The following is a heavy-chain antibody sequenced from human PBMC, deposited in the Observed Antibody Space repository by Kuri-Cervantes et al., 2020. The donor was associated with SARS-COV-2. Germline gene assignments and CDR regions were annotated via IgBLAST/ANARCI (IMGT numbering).Heavy chain of an antibody. V-gene: IGHV4-39*01. CDR1: GASISSSTYY. CDR2: IYESGDT. Sequence: SETLSLTCTVSGASISSSTYYWGWIRQSPGKGLEWLGSIYESGDTYYSSSLKSRLSLSVDTSKNQFSLKLSSVTAADTAVYYCARASRLNSSGYYYSDPLLYFDCWGQGTLVTVSS. D-gene: IGHD3-22*01. J-gene: IGHJ4*02. CDR3: ARASRLNSSGYYYSDPLLYFDC.